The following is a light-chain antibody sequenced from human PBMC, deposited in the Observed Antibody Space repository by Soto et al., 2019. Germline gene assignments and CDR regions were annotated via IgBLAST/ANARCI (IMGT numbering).Light chain of an antibody. V-gene: IGKV3-15*01. CDR1: QSVSSN. CDR2: GAS. CDR3: QQYNNCPPYT. J-gene: IGKJ2*01. Sequence: EIVMTQSPATLSVSPGERATLSCRASQSVSSNLAWYQQKPGQAPRLLIYGASTRATGIPARFSGSGSGTEFTLTISSLQSEDFAVYYCQQYNNCPPYTFGQGNKLEIK.